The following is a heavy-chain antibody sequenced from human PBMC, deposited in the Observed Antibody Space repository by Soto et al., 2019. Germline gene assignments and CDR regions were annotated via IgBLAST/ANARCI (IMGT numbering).Heavy chain of an antibody. CDR3: VRPRPSGENYGMDV. CDR2: LYTEGTT. J-gene: IGHJ6*02. D-gene: IGHD3-16*01. Sequence: EVQLVESGGGLIQPEGSLRLSCVASGLTVSHNYMAWVRLAPEMGLEWVSILYTEGTTYYADSVKGRFTISRDSSKNTLFLQMDSLRAEDTAVYYCVRPRPSGENYGMDVWGQGTTVTVSS. CDR1: GLTVSHNY. V-gene: IGHV3-53*01.